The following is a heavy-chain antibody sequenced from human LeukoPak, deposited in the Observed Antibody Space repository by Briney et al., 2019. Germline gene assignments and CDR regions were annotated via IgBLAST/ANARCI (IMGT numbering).Heavy chain of an antibody. V-gene: IGHV5-51*01. D-gene: IGHD3-3*01. J-gene: IGHJ5*02. CDR2: IYPGDSDT. CDR1: GYSFTSYW. CDR3: ARGTRITIFGVVTRMENWFDP. Sequence: GESLKISCKGSGYSFTSYWIAWVRQMPGKGLEWMGIIYPGDSDTRYSPSFEGQVTISADKSISAAYLQWSSLKASDTAMYYCARGTRITIFGVVTRMENWFDPWGQGTLVTASS.